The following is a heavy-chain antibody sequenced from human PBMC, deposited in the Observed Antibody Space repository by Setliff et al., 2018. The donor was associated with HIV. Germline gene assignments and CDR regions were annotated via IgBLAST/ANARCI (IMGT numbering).Heavy chain of an antibody. CDR2: IKSKTDGGTT. J-gene: IGHJ4*02. CDR1: GFTFSNAW. CDR3: ARDLNWGFDY. D-gene: IGHD7-27*01. V-gene: IGHV3-15*07. Sequence: GGSLRLSCAASGFTFSNAWMNWVRQAPGKGLEWVGRIKSKTDGGTTDYAAPVKGRFTISRDNAKNSLYLQMNSLRVEDTALYYCARDLNWGFDYWGQGTLVTVSS.